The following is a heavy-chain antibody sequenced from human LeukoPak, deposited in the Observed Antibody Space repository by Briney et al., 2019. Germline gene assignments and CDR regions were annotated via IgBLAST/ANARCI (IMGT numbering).Heavy chain of an antibody. CDR1: GFTFSSYA. CDR2: ISSNGGST. Sequence: GGSLRLSCAGSGFTFSSYAMHWVRQAPGKGLEYVSAISSNGGSTYYANSVKGRFTISRDNSKNTLYLQMNSLGVDDTAVYFCAKGSTRSVAVTGAVDSWGQGTLVTVSS. J-gene: IGHJ4*02. CDR3: AKGSTRSVAVTGAVDS. D-gene: IGHD6-19*01. V-gene: IGHV3-64*01.